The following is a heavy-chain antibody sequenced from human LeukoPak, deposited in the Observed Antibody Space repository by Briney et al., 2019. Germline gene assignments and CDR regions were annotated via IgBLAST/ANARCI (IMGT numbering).Heavy chain of an antibody. J-gene: IGHJ5*02. Sequence: KPSETLSLTCTVSGGSISSYYWSWIRQPAGKGLEWIGRIYTSGSTNYNPSLKSRVTMSVDTSKNQFSLKLSSVTAADTAVYYCARVKTGYSSSWSRFDPWGQGTLVTVSS. V-gene: IGHV4-4*07. D-gene: IGHD6-13*01. CDR1: GGSISSYY. CDR3: ARVKTGYSSSWSRFDP. CDR2: IYTSGST.